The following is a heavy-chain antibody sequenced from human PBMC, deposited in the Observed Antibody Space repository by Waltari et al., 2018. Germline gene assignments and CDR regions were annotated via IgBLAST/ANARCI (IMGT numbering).Heavy chain of an antibody. V-gene: IGHV3-23*01. CDR1: GFTFSSYA. Sequence: EVQLLESGGGLVQPGGSLRLSCAASGFTFSSYAMSWVRQAPGKGLEWVSAISGSGVSTYYADSVKGRFTISRDNSKNTLYLQMNSLRAEDTAVYYCAKDLAWDSYGYYYYGMDVWGQGTTVTVSS. CDR3: AKDLAWDSYGYYYYGMDV. D-gene: IGHD5-18*01. CDR2: ISGSGVST. J-gene: IGHJ6*02.